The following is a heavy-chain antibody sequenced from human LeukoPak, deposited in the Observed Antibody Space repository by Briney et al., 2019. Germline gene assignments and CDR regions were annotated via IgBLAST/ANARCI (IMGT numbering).Heavy chain of an antibody. Sequence: SVKVSCKASGGTFSSYAISWVRQAPGQGLEWMGRIIPIFGTANYAQKFQGRVTITTDESTSTAYMELSSLRSEDTAVYYCARDKASAPMGGLVYWGQGTLVTVSS. CDR3: ARDKASAPMGGLVY. D-gene: IGHD3-16*01. CDR2: IIPIFGTA. J-gene: IGHJ4*02. V-gene: IGHV1-69*05. CDR1: GGTFSSYA.